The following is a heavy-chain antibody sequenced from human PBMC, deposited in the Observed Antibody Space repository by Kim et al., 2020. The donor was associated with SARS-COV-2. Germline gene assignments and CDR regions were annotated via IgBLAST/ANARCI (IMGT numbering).Heavy chain of an antibody. CDR2: ISGSGGST. V-gene: IGHV3-23*01. CDR3: AKRGSVVRYFDL. J-gene: IGHJ2*01. D-gene: IGHD2-15*01. Sequence: LSLTCAASGFTFSSYAMSWVRQAPGKGLEWVSAISGSGGSTYYADSVKGRFTISRDNSKNTLYLQMNSLRAEDTAVYYCAKRGSVVRYFDLWGRGTLVTVSS. CDR1: GFTFSSYA.